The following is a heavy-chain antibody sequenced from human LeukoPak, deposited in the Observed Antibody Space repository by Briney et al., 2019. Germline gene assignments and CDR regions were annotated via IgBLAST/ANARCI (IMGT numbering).Heavy chain of an antibody. J-gene: IGHJ4*02. Sequence: PGGSLRPSCAASALTLSRDAMNCVRRAPGGGLGWGSYMSSSGRTIYYADSVKGPSTISRDNAKNSPYLQMNSLRPGAPPVFYSPRDPRYYYDSSGSESGDYWGRGTLVSVSS. D-gene: IGHD3-22*01. CDR3: PRDPRYYYDSSGSESGDY. CDR2: MSSSGRTI. V-gene: IGHV3-48*03. CDR1: ALTLSRDA.